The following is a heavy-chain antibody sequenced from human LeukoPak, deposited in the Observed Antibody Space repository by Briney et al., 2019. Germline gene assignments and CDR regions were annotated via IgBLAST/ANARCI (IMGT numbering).Heavy chain of an antibody. Sequence: GGSLRLSCAASGFTFSTYNMLWVRQTPGKGLEWLFYINSGGSAVYYADSVKDRFTFSRDNAKDSLYLQLNSLRVEDTGIYYCARVGPRGDWFDYWGQGTRVTVSS. J-gene: IGHJ5*01. CDR2: INSGGSAV. D-gene: IGHD1-26*01. V-gene: IGHV3-48*01. CDR3: ARVGPRGDWFDY. CDR1: GFTFSTYN.